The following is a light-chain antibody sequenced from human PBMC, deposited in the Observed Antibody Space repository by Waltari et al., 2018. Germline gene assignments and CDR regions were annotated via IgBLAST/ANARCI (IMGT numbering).Light chain of an antibody. CDR1: SSAVCGHTY. CDR3: CSYAGRYTRV. Sequence: QSALTQPRSVSGSPGQSVTISCTGTSSAVCGHTYVSWYQQHPGKAPKLRMYDVTKRPAGVHERFAGSKSGNAASLTIYGRQAEDEADYYCCSYAGRYTRVFGGGTKLTVL. CDR2: DVT. V-gene: IGLV2-11*01. J-gene: IGLJ3*02.